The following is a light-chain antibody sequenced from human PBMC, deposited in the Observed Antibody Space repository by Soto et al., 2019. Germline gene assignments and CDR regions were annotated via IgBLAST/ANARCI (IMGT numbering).Light chain of an antibody. CDR1: QSISSY. Sequence: IQMTQSPSSLSASVGDRVTITCRASQSISSYLNCYQQKPGKAPKLLIYAGFSLQSGVSSRFSCSWSGTDYSLTISSLLPVELATYYCQQSYSRSPKYTFGQGSKGDI. V-gene: IGKV1-39*01. CDR3: QQSYSRSPKYT. CDR2: AGF. J-gene: IGKJ2*01.